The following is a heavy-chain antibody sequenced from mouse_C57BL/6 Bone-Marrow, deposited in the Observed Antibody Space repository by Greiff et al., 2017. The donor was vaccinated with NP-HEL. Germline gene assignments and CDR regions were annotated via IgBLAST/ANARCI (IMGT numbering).Heavy chain of an antibody. V-gene: IGHV1-55*01. D-gene: IGHD2-2*01. CDR1: GYTFTSYW. CDR3: ASGGIYGYDDFDY. J-gene: IGHJ2*01. CDR2: IYPGSGST. Sequence: VQLQQPGAELVKPGASVKMSCKASGYTFTSYWITWVKQRPGQGLEWIGDIYPGSGSTNYNEKFTSKATLTVDTSSSTAYMQLSSLTSEDSAVYYCASGGIYGYDDFDYWGQGTTLTVSS.